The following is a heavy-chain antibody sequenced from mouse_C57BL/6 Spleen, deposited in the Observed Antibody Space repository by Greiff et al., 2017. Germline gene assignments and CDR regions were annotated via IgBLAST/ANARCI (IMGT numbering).Heavy chain of an antibody. CDR3: ARVYGNSGYFEV. CDR1: GYSITSGYY. CDR2: ISYDGSN. D-gene: IGHD2-1*01. J-gene: IGHJ1*03. Sequence: DVKLVESGPGLVKPSQSLSLTCSVTGYSITSGYYWNWIRQFPGNKLEWMGYISYDGSNNYNPSLKNRISITRDTSKNQFFLKLNSVTTEDTATYYCARVYGNSGYFEVWGTGTTVTVSS. V-gene: IGHV3-6*01.